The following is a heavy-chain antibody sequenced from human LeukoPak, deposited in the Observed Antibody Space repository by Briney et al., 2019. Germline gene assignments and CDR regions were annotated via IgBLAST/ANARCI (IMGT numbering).Heavy chain of an antibody. V-gene: IGHV3-74*01. J-gene: IGHJ4*02. CDR2: INSDGSST. CDR1: GFTFSSYW. CDR3: ARDPALRFLEWSPFFDY. Sequence: GGSLRLSCAASGFTFSSYWMYWVRQAPGKGLVWVSRINSDGSSTSYADSVKGRCSISRDNAKNTLYLQMNSLRAEDTAVYYCARDPALRFLEWSPFFDYWGQGTLVTVSS. D-gene: IGHD3-3*01.